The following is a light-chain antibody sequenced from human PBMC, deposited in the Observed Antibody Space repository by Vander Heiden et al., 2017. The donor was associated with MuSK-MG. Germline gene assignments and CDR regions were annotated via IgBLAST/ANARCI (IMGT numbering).Light chain of an antibody. CDR3: QHEDNYPVT. CDR2: KAS. CDR1: QSISVW. J-gene: IGKJ4*01. V-gene: IGKV1-5*03. Sequence: DIQMTQSPSTLSASVGDRVTVTCRASQSISVWLAWYQQKPGKAPKLLVYKASKLQTGVPSRFSGSGSGTEFTLTISRVQPDDSAIYFCQHEDNYPVTFGGGTKVEIK.